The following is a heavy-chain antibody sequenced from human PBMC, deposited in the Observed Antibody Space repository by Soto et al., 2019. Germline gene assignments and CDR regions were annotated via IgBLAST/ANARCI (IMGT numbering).Heavy chain of an antibody. V-gene: IGHV4-4*02. CDR3: ARAAMGGSSWPFDY. CDR2: IYHSGST. D-gene: IGHD6-13*01. Sequence: QVQLQKSGPGLVKPSGTLSLTCAVSGGSISSSNWWRWVRQPPGKGLEWIGEIYHSGSTNYNPSLKRRLTISVDKSKNQFSLKLSSVAAADTAAYYCARAAMGGSSWPFDYWGQGTLVTVSS. CDR1: GGSISSSNW. J-gene: IGHJ4*02.